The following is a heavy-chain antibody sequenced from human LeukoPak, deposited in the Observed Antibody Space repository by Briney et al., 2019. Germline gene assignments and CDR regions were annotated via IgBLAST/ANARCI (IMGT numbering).Heavy chain of an antibody. Sequence: GGSLRLSCAASGFTLSTHWMCWVRQAPGKGLEWVANIKPDGSAKYYVDSVKGRFTISRDNAKNSLYLQMDGLRAEDTALYYCARDHQWSSDYWGQGALVTVSS. D-gene: IGHD3-3*01. V-gene: IGHV3-7*01. CDR2: IKPDGSAK. CDR3: ARDHQWSSDY. J-gene: IGHJ4*02. CDR1: GFTLSTHW.